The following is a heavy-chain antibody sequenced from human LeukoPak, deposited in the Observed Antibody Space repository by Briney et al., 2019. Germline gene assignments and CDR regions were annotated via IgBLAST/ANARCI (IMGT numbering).Heavy chain of an antibody. CDR3: ARHLKSTGNWFDP. CDR2: IYPGDSDT. D-gene: IGHD3-10*01. CDR1: GYSFTSYW. V-gene: IGHV5-51*01. J-gene: IGHJ5*02. Sequence: GESLKISCKGSGYSFTSYWIGWVRQMPGKGLEWMGIIYPGDSDTRYSPSFQGQVTISADKSISTAYLQWSSLRASDTAMYYCARHLKSTGNWFDPWGQGTLVTVSS.